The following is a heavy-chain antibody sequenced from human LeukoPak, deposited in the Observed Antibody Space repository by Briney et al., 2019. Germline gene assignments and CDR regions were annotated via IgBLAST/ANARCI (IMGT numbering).Heavy chain of an antibody. Sequence: SVKVSCKASGGTFSSYAIGWVRQAPGQGLEWMGGIIPIFGTANYAQKFQGRVTITTDESTSTAYMELSSLRSEDTAVYYCARGNSGYEWGFDYWGQGTLVTVSS. D-gene: IGHD5-12*01. CDR1: GGTFSSYA. CDR2: IIPIFGTA. V-gene: IGHV1-69*05. J-gene: IGHJ4*02. CDR3: ARGNSGYEWGFDY.